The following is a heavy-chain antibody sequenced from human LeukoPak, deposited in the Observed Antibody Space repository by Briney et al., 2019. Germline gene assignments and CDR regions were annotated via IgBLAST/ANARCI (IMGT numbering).Heavy chain of an antibody. CDR1: GYTFTGYY. CDR2: INPNSGGT. Sequence: ASVKVSCKASGYTFTGYYMHWVRQAPGQGLEWMGWINPNSGGTNYAQKFQGRVSMTRDTSISTAYMELSRLRSDDTAVYYCARDHPSSTSNDAFDIWGQGTMVTVSS. V-gene: IGHV1-2*02. D-gene: IGHD2-2*01. J-gene: IGHJ3*02. CDR3: ARDHPSSTSNDAFDI.